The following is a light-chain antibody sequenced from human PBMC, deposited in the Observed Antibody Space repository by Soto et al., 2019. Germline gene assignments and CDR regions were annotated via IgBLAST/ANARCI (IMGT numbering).Light chain of an antibody. J-gene: IGLJ1*01. V-gene: IGLV2-11*01. Sequence: QSVLTQPRSVSGSLGQSVTISCTGTSSAVGGYNYVSWYQQHPGKAPKLMIYDVTTRPSGVPDRFSGSKSGNTASLTISGLQAEDEADYYCSSHAGSSVVFGTGTKVTVL. CDR2: DVT. CDR1: SSAVGGYNY. CDR3: SSHAGSSVV.